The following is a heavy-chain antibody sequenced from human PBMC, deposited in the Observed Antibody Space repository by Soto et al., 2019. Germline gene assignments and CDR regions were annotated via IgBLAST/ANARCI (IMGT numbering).Heavy chain of an antibody. V-gene: IGHV4-59*01. CDR1: GGSISSYY. J-gene: IGHJ3*02. CDR3: AKGGSGYSYGRGAFDI. Sequence: PSETLSLTCTGSGGSISSYYWSWIRQPPGKGLEWIGYIYYSGSTNYNPSLKSRVTISVDTSKNQFSLKLSSVTAADTAVYYCAKGGSGYSYGRGAFDIWGQGTMVTVSS. D-gene: IGHD5-18*01. CDR2: IYYSGST.